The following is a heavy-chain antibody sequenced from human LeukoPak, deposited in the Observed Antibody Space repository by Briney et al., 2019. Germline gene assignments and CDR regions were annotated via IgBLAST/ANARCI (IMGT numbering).Heavy chain of an antibody. D-gene: IGHD2-21*02. V-gene: IGHV3-30*04. CDR2: MSFDGTNK. J-gene: IGHJ4*02. Sequence: GGSLRLSCAASRFTFSSYAMHWVRQAPGKGLECVAIMSFDGTNKYYADSVKGRFTISRDNSKNTLHLQMNSLRAEDTAVYYCARANCRGDCQHSMYYFDFWGQGTLVTVSS. CDR3: ARANCRGDCQHSMYYFDF. CDR1: RFTFSSYA.